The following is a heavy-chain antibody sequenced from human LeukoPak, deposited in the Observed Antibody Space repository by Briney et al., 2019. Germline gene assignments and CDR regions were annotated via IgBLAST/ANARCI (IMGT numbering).Heavy chain of an antibody. J-gene: IGHJ5*02. D-gene: IGHD3-22*01. V-gene: IGHV1-69*13. Sequence: GASVKVSCKASGGTFSSYAISWVRQAPGQGLEWMGGIIPIFGTANYAQKFQGRVTITADESTSTAYMELSSLRSEDTAVYYCARVAKSDYDIGLSWFDHWGQGTLVTVSS. CDR1: GGTFSSYA. CDR2: IIPIFGTA. CDR3: ARVAKSDYDIGLSWFDH.